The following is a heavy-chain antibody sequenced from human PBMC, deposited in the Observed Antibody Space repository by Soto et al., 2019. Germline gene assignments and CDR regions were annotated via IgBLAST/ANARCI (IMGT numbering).Heavy chain of an antibody. CDR2: IDPSDSYT. CDR1: GYSFTSYW. CDR3: ARQGVEVGATPPNWFDP. V-gene: IGHV5-10-1*01. D-gene: IGHD1-26*01. J-gene: IGHJ5*02. Sequence: GESLKISCKGPGYSFTSYWISWVRQMSGKGLEWMGRIDPSDSYTNYSPSFQGHVTISADKSISTAYLQWSSLKASDTAMYYCARQGVEVGATPPNWFDPWGQGTLVTVSS.